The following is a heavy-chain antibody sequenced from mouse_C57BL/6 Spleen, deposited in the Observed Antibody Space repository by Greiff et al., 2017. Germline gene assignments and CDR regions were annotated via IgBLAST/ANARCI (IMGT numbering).Heavy chain of an antibody. D-gene: IGHD2-5*01. J-gene: IGHJ2*01. Sequence: VQLQQPGAELVMPGASVKLSCKASGYTFTSYWMHWVKQRPGQGLEWIGEIDPSDSYTNYNQKFKGKSTLTVDKSSSTAYMQLSSLTSEDSAVYYCASYSNYSYFDYWGQGTTLTVSS. CDR2: IDPSDSYT. CDR3: ASYSNYSYFDY. V-gene: IGHV1-69*01. CDR1: GYTFTSYW.